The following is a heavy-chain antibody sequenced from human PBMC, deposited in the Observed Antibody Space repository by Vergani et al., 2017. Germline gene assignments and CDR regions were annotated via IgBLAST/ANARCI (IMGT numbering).Heavy chain of an antibody. V-gene: IGHV1-69*04. CDR2: IIPILGIA. CDR3: AGEGLRYFDWLTGGWYFDL. CDR1: GYTFTSYG. D-gene: IGHD3-9*01. J-gene: IGHJ2*01. Sequence: QVQLVQSGAEVKKPGASVKVSCKASGYTFTSYGISWVRQAPGQGLEWMGRIIPILGIANYAQKFQGRVTITADKSTSTAYMELSSLRAEDTAVYYCAGEGLRYFDWLTGGWYFDLWGRGTLVTVSS.